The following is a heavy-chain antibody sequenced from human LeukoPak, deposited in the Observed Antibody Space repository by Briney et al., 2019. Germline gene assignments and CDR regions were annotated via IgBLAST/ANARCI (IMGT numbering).Heavy chain of an antibody. CDR2: ITGSSSTR. Sequence: GGSLRLSCAASGFTFSSYSMNWVRQAPGKGLEWVSYITGSSSTRYYADSVKGRFTISRDNAKNSLYLQMNSLRDEDTAVYYCARDYYDSSGHYYVDYWGQGTLVTVSS. J-gene: IGHJ4*02. V-gene: IGHV3-48*02. CDR3: ARDYYDSSGHYYVDY. CDR1: GFTFSSYS. D-gene: IGHD3-22*01.